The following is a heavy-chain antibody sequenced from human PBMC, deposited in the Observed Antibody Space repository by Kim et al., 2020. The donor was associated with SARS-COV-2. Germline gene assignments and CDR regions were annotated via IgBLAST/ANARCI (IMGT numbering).Heavy chain of an antibody. CDR1: GGSISSSSYY. Sequence: SETLSLTCTVSGGSISSSSYYWGWIRQPPGKGLEWIGSIYYSGSTYYNPSLKSRVTISVDTSKNQFSLKLSSVTAADTAVYYCANAQGYYYDSSGYYRQDAFDIWGQGTMVTVSS. J-gene: IGHJ3*02. D-gene: IGHD3-22*01. CDR2: IYYSGST. V-gene: IGHV4-39*01. CDR3: ANAQGYYYDSSGYYRQDAFDI.